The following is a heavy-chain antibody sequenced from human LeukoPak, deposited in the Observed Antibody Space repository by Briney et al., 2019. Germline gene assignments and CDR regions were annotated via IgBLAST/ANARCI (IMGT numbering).Heavy chain of an antibody. D-gene: IGHD6-13*01. J-gene: IGHJ4*02. V-gene: IGHV4-4*02. CDR1: GASIISSDW. CDR2: VYHSGIT. CDR3: ARGTSSSWSHNFDY. Sequence: SETLSLTCAVSGASIISSDWWSWVRQPPGKGLEWIGEVYHSGITNYNPSLKSRVTISVDTSKNQFSLKLSSVTAADTAVYYCARGTSSSWSHNFDYWGQGTLVTVSS.